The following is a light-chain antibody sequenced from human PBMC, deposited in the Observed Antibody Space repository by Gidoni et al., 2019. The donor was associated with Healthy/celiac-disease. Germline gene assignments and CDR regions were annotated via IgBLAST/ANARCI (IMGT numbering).Light chain of an antibody. CDR3: QQYGSSPPYT. J-gene: IGKJ2*01. Sequence: IVLTQSPGTLSLSPGERATLSCRASQSVSSSYVAWYQQKPGQAPRLLIYGASSRATGIPDRFSGSWSGTDFTLTISRLEPEDFAVYYCQQYGSSPPYTFGQGTKLEIK. V-gene: IGKV3-20*01. CDR1: QSVSSSY. CDR2: GAS.